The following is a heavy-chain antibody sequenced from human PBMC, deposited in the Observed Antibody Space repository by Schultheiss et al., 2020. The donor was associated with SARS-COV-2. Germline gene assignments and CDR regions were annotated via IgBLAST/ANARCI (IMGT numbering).Heavy chain of an antibody. V-gene: IGHV3-7*03. CDR2: IKQDGSEK. Sequence: GGSLRLSCAASGFTFSSYSMNWVRQAPGKGLEWVANIKQDGSEKYYVDSVKGRFTISRDNAKNSLYLQMNSLRAEDTAVYYCARDRGVGGISSLINYYYGMDVWGQGTTVTVSS. CDR3: ARDRGVGGISSLINYYYGMDV. D-gene: IGHD3-10*01. J-gene: IGHJ6*02. CDR1: GFTFSSYS.